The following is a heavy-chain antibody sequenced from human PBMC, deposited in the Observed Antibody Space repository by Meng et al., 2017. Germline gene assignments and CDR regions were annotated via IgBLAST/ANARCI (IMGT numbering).Heavy chain of an antibody. CDR2: ISSSGSTI. Sequence: GESLKISCAASGFTFSSYEMNWVRQAPGKGLEWVSYISSSGSTIYYADSVKGRFTISRDNAKNSLYLQMNSLRAEDTAVYYCARDYDILTGYYIPFDYWGQGTRVTGYS. V-gene: IGHV3-48*03. CDR3: ARDYDILTGYYIPFDY. CDR1: GFTFSSYE. D-gene: IGHD3-9*01. J-gene: IGHJ4*02.